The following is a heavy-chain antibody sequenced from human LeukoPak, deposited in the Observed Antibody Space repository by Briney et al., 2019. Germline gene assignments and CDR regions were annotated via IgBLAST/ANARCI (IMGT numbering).Heavy chain of an antibody. Sequence: PGRSLRLSCAASGFTFSSYAMHWVRQAPGKGLEWVAVISYDGSNKYYADSVKGRFTISRDNSKNTLYLQMNSLRAEDTAVYYCARVSHPSVVVAHFDYWGQGTLVTVSS. CDR1: GFTFSSYA. CDR2: ISYDGSNK. J-gene: IGHJ4*02. V-gene: IGHV3-30-3*01. CDR3: ARVSHPSVVVAHFDY. D-gene: IGHD2-15*01.